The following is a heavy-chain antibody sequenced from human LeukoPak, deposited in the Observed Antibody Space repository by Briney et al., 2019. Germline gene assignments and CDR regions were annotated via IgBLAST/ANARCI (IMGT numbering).Heavy chain of an antibody. D-gene: IGHD7-27*01. CDR1: GGSVSSYY. CDR3: ARGRDTGGGYDWFDP. J-gene: IGHJ5*02. Sequence: SETLSLTCTVSGGSVSSYYWSWIRQPPGKGLEWIGYIYYSGSTNYNPSLKSRVTISVDTSKNQFSLKLSSLTAADTAVYYCARGRDTGGGYDWFDPWGQGILVTVSS. CDR2: IYYSGST. V-gene: IGHV4-59*02.